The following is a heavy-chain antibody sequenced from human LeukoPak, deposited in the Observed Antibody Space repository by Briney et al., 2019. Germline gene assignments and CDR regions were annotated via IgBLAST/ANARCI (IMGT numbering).Heavy chain of an antibody. D-gene: IGHD3-22*01. V-gene: IGHV3-23*01. CDR1: GFTFSSYA. CDR3: ARAKFPYYYDSSGWAYYFDY. Sequence: GGSLRLSCAASGFTFSSYAMSWVRQAPGKGLEWVSAISGSGGSTYYADSVKGRFTISRDNSKNTLYLQMNSLRAEDTAVYYCARAKFPYYYDSSGWAYYFDYWGQGTLVTVSS. J-gene: IGHJ4*02. CDR2: ISGSGGST.